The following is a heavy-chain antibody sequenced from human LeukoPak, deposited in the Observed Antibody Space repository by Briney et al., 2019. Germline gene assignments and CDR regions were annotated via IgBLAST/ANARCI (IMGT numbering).Heavy chain of an antibody. CDR3: AREGGSGYDFDY. J-gene: IGHJ4*02. D-gene: IGHD5-12*01. CDR1: GGTFSSYA. CDR2: IIPIFGTA. Sequence: VASVKVSCKASGGTFSSYAISWVRQAPGQGLEWMGGIIPIFGTANYAQKFQGRVTITADESTSTAYMELSSLRSEDTAVYYCAREGGSGYDFDYWGQGTLVTVSS. V-gene: IGHV1-69*13.